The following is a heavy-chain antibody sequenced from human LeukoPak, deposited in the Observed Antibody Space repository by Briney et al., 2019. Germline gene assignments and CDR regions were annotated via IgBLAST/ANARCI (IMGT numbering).Heavy chain of an antibody. CDR2: IYYGGST. V-gene: IGHV4-39*07. CDR1: GGSISSSSYY. D-gene: IGHD3-22*01. CDR3: ARYYYDSSGYYAYFDY. Sequence: PSETLSLTCTVSGGSISSSSYYWGWIRQPPGKGLEWIGSIYYGGSTNYNPSLKSRVTISVDTSKNQFSLKLSSVTAADTAVYYCARYYYDSSGYYAYFDYWGQGTLVTVSS. J-gene: IGHJ4*02.